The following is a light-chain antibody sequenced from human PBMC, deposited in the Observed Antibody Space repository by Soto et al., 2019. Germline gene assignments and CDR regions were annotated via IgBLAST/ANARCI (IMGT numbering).Light chain of an antibody. CDR3: QQYNSYPLT. CDR2: KAS. J-gene: IGKJ4*01. Sequence: DIQMTQSPSTLSASVGDRVTITCRASQSISSYLAWYQQRPGKAPNLLIYKASSLESGVPSRFSGGASGTEFTLTITSLQPDDFATYDCQQYNSYPLTFGGGTKVEIK. V-gene: IGKV1-5*03. CDR1: QSISSY.